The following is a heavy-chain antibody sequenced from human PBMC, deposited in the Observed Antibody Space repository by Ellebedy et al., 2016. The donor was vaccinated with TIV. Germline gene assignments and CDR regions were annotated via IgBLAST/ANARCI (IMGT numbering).Heavy chain of an antibody. D-gene: IGHD3-3*01. J-gene: IGHJ6*03. Sequence: SETLSLTXAVYGGSFSNYYWTWIRQSPGKGLEWIGQINHSGSSNCIPSLKSRVTISVDTSKSQFSLKLTSVTAADTAVYYCSRAAIFDAGDRYYYYYMDVWGGGTTVTVCS. CDR1: GGSFSNYY. V-gene: IGHV4-34*01. CDR2: INHSGSS. CDR3: SRAAIFDAGDRYYYYYMDV.